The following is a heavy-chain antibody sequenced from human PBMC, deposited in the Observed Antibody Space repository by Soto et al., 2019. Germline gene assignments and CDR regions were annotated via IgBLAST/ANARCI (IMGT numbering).Heavy chain of an antibody. D-gene: IGHD3-10*01. CDR3: GGDFR. Sequence: GGSLRLSCAASGFTFSSYAMHWVRQAPGKGLEWVAVISYDGSNKYYADSVKGRFTISRDNSKNTLYLQMNSLRAEDTAVYYCGGDFRWGQGTLVTVSS. J-gene: IGHJ4*02. CDR2: ISYDGSNK. V-gene: IGHV3-30-3*01. CDR1: GFTFSSYA.